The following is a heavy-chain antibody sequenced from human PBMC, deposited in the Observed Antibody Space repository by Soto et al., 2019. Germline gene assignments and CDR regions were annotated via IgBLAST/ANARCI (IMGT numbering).Heavy chain of an antibody. J-gene: IGHJ4*02. V-gene: IGHV3-21*01. CDR2: ISSSSSYI. CDR3: ARGPTTVAGFVRYFGY. CDR1: GFTFSSYS. Sequence: GGSLRLSCAASGFTFSSYSMNWVRQAPGKGLEWVSSISSSSSYIYYADSVKGRFTISRDNAKNSLYLQMNSLRAEDTAVYYCARGPTTVAGFVRYFGYWGQGTLVTVSS. D-gene: IGHD6-19*01.